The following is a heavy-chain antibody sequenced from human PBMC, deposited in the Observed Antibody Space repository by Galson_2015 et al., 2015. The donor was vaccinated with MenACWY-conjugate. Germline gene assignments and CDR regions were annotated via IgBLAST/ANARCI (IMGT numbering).Heavy chain of an antibody. Sequence: SLRLSCAASGFNFNIYWMHWVRQAPGKGLMWVSHINSDVVSTSYADSVKGRFSISRDNAKSTLYLQMNNLRAEDTAVYYCVALSGSSLGVSWGQGTLATAS. D-gene: IGHD1-26*01. V-gene: IGHV3-74*01. CDR3: VALSGSSLGVS. J-gene: IGHJ5*02. CDR2: INSDVVST. CDR1: GFNFNIYW.